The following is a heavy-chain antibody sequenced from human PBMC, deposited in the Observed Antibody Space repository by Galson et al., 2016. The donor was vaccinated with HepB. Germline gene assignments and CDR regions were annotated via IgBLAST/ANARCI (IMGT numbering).Heavy chain of an antibody. Sequence: VKVSCKASGGSFSNYAISWVRQAPGQGLEWVGGIIPMLGTTNYAQKFLGRVTITADESTSTAYMELNSLRSEDTAMFFCARDSRIGVPSYYYAMDVWGQGTTVTVSS. CDR3: ARDSRIGVPSYYYAMDV. CDR1: GGSFSNYA. V-gene: IGHV1-69*13. J-gene: IGHJ6*02. D-gene: IGHD6-19*01. CDR2: IIPMLGTT.